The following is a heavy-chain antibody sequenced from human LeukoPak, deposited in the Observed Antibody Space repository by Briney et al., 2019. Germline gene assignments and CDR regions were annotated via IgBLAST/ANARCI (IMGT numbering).Heavy chain of an antibody. CDR1: GITLSNYG. Sequence: GGSLRLSCAVSGITLSNYGMHWVRQAPGKGLEWVAVIWYDGKKEHYADSVKGRFTISRDNSKNTLDLQMNSLRAEDTAVYYCARALGSTDDCWGQGTLVTVSS. CDR3: ARALGSTDDC. V-gene: IGHV3-33*08. D-gene: IGHD2-2*01. J-gene: IGHJ4*02. CDR2: IWYDGKKE.